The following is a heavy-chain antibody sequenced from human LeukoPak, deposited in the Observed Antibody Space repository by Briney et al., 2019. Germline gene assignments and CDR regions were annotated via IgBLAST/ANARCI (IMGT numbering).Heavy chain of an antibody. CDR3: ARLSNYGGHSGDGY. D-gene: IGHD4-23*01. CDR2: VFYSGTT. J-gene: IGHJ4*02. Sequence: SETLSLTCTVSGGATSSSNYYWAWVRQPPGKGLEWLGSVFYSGTTHYNPSLKSRVTISIDTSKNQFSLKLSSVTAADTSVYYCARLSNYGGHSGDGYWGQGTLVTVSS. V-gene: IGHV4-39*01. CDR1: GGATSSSNYY.